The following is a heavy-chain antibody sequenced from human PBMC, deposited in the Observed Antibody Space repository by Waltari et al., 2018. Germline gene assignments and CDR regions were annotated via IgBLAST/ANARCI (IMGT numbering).Heavy chain of an antibody. J-gene: IGHJ4*02. CDR3: ARSRIVVVPAAIQGSYFDY. CDR1: GYTFTGYY. Sequence: QVQLVQSGAEVKKPGASVKVSCTASGYTFTGYYMHWVRPAPGHGIEWMGWINPNSGGTNYAQKFQGRVTMTRDTSISTAYMELSRLRSDDTAVYYCARSRIVVVPAAIQGSYFDYWGQGTLVTVSS. CDR2: INPNSGGT. D-gene: IGHD2-2*02. V-gene: IGHV1-2*02.